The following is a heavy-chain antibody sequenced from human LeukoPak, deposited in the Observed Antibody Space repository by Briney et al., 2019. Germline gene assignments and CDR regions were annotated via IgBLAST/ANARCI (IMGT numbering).Heavy chain of an antibody. Sequence: GASVKVSCKACGYTFTSYGIHWVRQAPGQRLEWMGWINAGHGNTKYSQKFQGRVTITRDTSASTVYMEMSSLRSEDTAVYYCARGAGFAEPLPEYWGQGTLLTVSS. CDR3: ARGAGFAEPLPEY. CDR1: GYTFTSYG. CDR2: INAGHGNT. V-gene: IGHV1-3*01. D-gene: IGHD1-14*01. J-gene: IGHJ4*02.